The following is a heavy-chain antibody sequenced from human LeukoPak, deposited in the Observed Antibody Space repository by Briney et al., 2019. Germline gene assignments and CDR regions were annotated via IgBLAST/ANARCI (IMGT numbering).Heavy chain of an antibody. Sequence: SETLSLTCTVSGGSIGSSSYYWGWIRQPPGEGLEWIGSASYGGTTYYNPSLKSRVTISGDMSKNQFFLKLNSVTAADTAVYYCARSTIAAAVVNWFDPWGQGTLVTVSS. CDR3: ARSTIAAAVVNWFDP. CDR2: ASYGGTT. V-gene: IGHV4-39*01. D-gene: IGHD6-13*01. CDR1: GGSIGSSSYY. J-gene: IGHJ5*02.